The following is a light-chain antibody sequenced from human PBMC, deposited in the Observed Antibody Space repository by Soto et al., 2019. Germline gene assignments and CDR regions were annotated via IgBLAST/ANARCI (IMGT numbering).Light chain of an antibody. Sequence: EIVLTQSPGTLSLSPGERATLSCRASQSVASRNLAWYQQKSGQAPRLLIYGASSRAIHTPDRFSGSGSGTDFTLTISGLEPEDFAVYHCHQYSNTFRTFGQGTKVEIK. V-gene: IGKV3-20*01. CDR3: HQYSNTFRT. J-gene: IGKJ1*01. CDR2: GAS. CDR1: QSVASRN.